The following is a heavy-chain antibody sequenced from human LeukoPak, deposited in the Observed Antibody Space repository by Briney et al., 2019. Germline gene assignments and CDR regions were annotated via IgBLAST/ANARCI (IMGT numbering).Heavy chain of an antibody. CDR3: ARGTATIIDY. J-gene: IGHJ4*02. V-gene: IGHV4-39*01. CDR2: IYYSGST. CDR1: GGSISSSSYY. D-gene: IGHD5-12*01. Sequence: PETPCLTCTVSGGSISSSSYYWGWIRQPPGKGLEWIGSIYYSGSTYYNPSLKSRVTISVDTSKNQFSLKLSSVTAADTAVYYCARGTATIIDYWGQGALVTASS.